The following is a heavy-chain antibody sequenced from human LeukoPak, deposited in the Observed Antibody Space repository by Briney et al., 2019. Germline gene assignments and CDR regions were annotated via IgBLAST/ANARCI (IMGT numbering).Heavy chain of an antibody. J-gene: IGHJ4*02. V-gene: IGHV5-51*01. CDR3: ARHAVRDGYNRHNDY. Sequence: GESLKISCKGSGYSFTSHWIAWVRQMPGKGLEWMGIIYPGDSDTRYSPSFQGQVTISADKSISTAYLQWNSLEASDTAMYYCARHAVRDGYNRHNDYWGQGTLVTVSS. CDR1: GYSFTSHW. CDR2: IYPGDSDT. D-gene: IGHD5-24*01.